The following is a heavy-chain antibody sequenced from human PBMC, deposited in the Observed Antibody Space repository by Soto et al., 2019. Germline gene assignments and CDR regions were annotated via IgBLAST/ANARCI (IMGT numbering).Heavy chain of an antibody. Sequence: QVQLVQSGAEVKKPGSSVKVSCKASGGTFSSYAISWVRQAPGQGLEWMGGIIPIFGTANYAQKFQGRVTITADESTSTAYMELSNLRSEDTAVYYCARDFHDDSSGYPYYYYYYGMDVWGQGTTVTVSS. V-gene: IGHV1-69*12. D-gene: IGHD3-22*01. CDR1: GGTFSSYA. CDR3: ARDFHDDSSGYPYYYYYYGMDV. J-gene: IGHJ6*02. CDR2: IIPIFGTA.